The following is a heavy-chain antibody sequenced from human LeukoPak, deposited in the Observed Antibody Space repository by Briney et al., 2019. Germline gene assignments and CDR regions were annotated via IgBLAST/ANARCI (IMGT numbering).Heavy chain of an antibody. Sequence: GSLRLSCAASGFTFDDYTMHWVRQAPGKGLEWVSLISWDGGSTYYADSVKGRFTISRDNSKNSLYLQMNSLRTEDTALYYCAKERSSSSYGCYYGMDVWGQGTTVTVSS. CDR3: AKERSSSSYGCYYGMDV. V-gene: IGHV3-43*01. CDR2: ISWDGGST. CDR1: GFTFDDYT. D-gene: IGHD6-6*01. J-gene: IGHJ6*02.